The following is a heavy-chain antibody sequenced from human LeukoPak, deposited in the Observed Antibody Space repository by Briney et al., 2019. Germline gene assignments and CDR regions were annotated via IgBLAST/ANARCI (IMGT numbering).Heavy chain of an antibody. V-gene: IGHV3-9*01. Sequence: HPGGSLRLSCAASGFTFDDYAMHWVRQAPGKGLEWVSGISWNSGSIGYADSLKGRFTISRDNAKNSLYLQMNSLRAEDTALYYCAKASRWLQFQDAFDIWGQGTMVTVSS. J-gene: IGHJ3*02. D-gene: IGHD5-24*01. CDR3: AKASRWLQFQDAFDI. CDR1: GFTFDDYA. CDR2: ISWNSGSI.